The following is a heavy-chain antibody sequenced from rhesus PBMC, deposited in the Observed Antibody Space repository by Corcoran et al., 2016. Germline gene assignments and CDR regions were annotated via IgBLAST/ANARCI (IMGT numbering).Heavy chain of an antibody. D-gene: IGHD5-42*01. Sequence: QVQLQESGPGLVKPSETLSLTCAVSGDSISGDKCGSWIRQPPGKGLEWIGYISGNSGSTYYNPSLKSRVTISKDASKNQFSLKLSSVTAADTAVYYCASRGYSGYGGQGVLVTVSS. V-gene: IGHV4-65*01. CDR3: ASRGYSGY. CDR2: ISGNSGST. J-gene: IGHJ4*01. CDR1: GDSISGDKC.